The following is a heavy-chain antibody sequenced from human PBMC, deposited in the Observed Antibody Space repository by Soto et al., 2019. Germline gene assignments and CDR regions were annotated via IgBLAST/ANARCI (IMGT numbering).Heavy chain of an antibody. J-gene: IGHJ3*02. V-gene: IGHV3-9*01. D-gene: IGHD2-21*01. CDR3: AKVTDCGVSRCDDGIDI. CDR2: ISWNSGGI. Sequence: PGGSLRLSCAASGFTFDDYAMHWVRQAPGKGLEWVSGISWNSGGICYADSVKGRFTISRDNAKNSLYLQMKSLRDEDTAVYYCAKVTDCGVSRCDDGIDIWGHGTLVTVSS. CDR1: GFTFDDYA.